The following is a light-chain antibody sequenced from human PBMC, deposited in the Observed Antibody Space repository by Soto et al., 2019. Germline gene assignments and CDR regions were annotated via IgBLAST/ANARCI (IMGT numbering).Light chain of an antibody. CDR3: TSYTSSSTRGV. Sequence: QSALTQPASVSGSPGQSITISCTGTSSDVGGYNYVSWYQQHPGKAPKLMIYDVSSRPSGVSNRFSGSKSGNTASLTISGLQAEDEADYYCTSYTSSSTRGVFGGGTKLPVL. J-gene: IGLJ2*01. CDR1: SSDVGGYNY. V-gene: IGLV2-14*03. CDR2: DVS.